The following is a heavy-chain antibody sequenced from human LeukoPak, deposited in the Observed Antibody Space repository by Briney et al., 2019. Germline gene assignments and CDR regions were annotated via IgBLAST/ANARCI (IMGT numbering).Heavy chain of an antibody. V-gene: IGHV3-48*03. D-gene: IGHD3-10*02. CDR1: GFTFNSYA. CDR2: TTFSGDST. J-gene: IGHJ6*04. Sequence: GGSLRLSCAASGFTFNSYAMNWVRQAPGKRLEWVSSTTFSGDSTYYADSVKGRFTISRDNAKNSLYLQMNSLRAEDTAVYYCAELGITMIGGVWGKGTTVTISS. CDR3: AELGITMIGGV.